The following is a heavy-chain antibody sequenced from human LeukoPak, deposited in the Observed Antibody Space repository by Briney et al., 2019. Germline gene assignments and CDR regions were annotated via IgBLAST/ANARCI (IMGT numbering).Heavy chain of an antibody. CDR2: IYYSGNT. CDR3: VRTFHRSNMAQHYFGLDV. J-gene: IGHJ6*02. V-gene: IGHV4-34*01. Sequence: PSETLSLTCAVSGESFNAFYWTWVRQPPGKGLEWIGEIYYSGNTNVNPSLKSRITIFVDTPKNQVFLNLTSVTAADTAIYYCVRTFHRSNMAQHYFGLDVWGRGTTVTVS. CDR1: GESFNAFY. D-gene: IGHD4-11*01.